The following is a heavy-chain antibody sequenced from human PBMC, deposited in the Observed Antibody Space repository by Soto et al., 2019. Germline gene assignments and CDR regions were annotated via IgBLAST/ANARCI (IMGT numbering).Heavy chain of an antibody. CDR3: ARDWAGYSSSLIWGHYYYGMDV. CDR2: ISSSGSTI. Sequence: QVQLVESGGGLVKPGGSLRLSCAASGFTFSDYYMSWIRQAPGKGLEWVSYISSSGSTIYYADSVKGRFTISRDNAKNSRYLQMNSLRAEDTAVYYCARDWAGYSSSLIWGHYYYGMDVWGQGTTVTVSS. J-gene: IGHJ6*02. CDR1: GFTFSDYY. D-gene: IGHD6-13*01. V-gene: IGHV3-11*01.